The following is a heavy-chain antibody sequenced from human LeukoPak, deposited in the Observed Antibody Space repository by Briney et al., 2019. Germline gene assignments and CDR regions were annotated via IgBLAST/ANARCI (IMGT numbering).Heavy chain of an antibody. D-gene: IGHD3-9*01. Sequence: GGSLRLSCAAPGFTFSSYAMSWVRQAPGKGLEWVSAISGSGGSTYYADSVKGRLTISRDNSKNTLYLQMNSLRAEDTAVYYCAKVGARYFYMDVWGKGTTITVSS. J-gene: IGHJ6*03. CDR1: GFTFSSYA. V-gene: IGHV3-23*01. CDR2: ISGSGGST. CDR3: AKVGARYFYMDV.